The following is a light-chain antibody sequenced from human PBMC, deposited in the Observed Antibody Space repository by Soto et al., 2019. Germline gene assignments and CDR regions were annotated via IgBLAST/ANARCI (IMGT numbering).Light chain of an antibody. Sequence: QSALTQPPSASGSHGQSVTISCTGTSSDVGGYNYVSWYQQHPGKAPKLIIYEVTKRPSGVPDRFSGSKSGNTASLTVSGLQAEDEADYYCSSCAFSNNFVYVFGTGTKVTVL. CDR2: EVT. CDR3: SSCAFSNNFVYV. CDR1: SSDVGGYNY. V-gene: IGLV2-8*01. J-gene: IGLJ1*01.